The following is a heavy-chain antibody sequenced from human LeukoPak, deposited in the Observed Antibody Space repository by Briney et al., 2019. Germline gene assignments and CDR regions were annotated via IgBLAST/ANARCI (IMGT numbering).Heavy chain of an antibody. Sequence: ASVKVSCKASGFTFTAHYFHWVRQAPGQGLEWLGWINPNSGGTHYAQKFQGRVTLTRDTSINTAYMELFRLRSDDTAVYYCARNRPDYCSSTICYPHLHFDTWGQGTQVTVSS. D-gene: IGHD2-2*01. V-gene: IGHV1-2*02. CDR1: GFTFTAHY. CDR3: ARNRPDYCSSTICYPHLHFDT. J-gene: IGHJ5*02. CDR2: INPNSGGT.